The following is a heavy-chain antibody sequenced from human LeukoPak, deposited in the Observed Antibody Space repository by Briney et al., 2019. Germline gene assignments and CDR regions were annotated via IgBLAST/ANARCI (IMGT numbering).Heavy chain of an antibody. CDR2: INPNSGGT. V-gene: IGHV1-2*02. CDR1: GYTFTSYG. CDR3: ARTRPYGSGSYRSYYYYMDV. Sequence: GASVKVSCKASGYTFTSYGISWVRQAPGQGLEWMGWINPNSGGTNYAQKFQGRVTMTRDTSISTAYMELSRLRSDDTAVYYCARTRPYGSGSYRSYYYYMDVWGKGTTVTVSS. J-gene: IGHJ6*03. D-gene: IGHD3-10*01.